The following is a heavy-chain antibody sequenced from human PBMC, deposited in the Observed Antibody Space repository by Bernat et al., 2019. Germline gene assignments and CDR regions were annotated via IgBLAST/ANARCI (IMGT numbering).Heavy chain of an antibody. CDR1: GFTFGSYW. J-gene: IGHJ4*02. Sequence: EVQLVESGGGLVQPGGSLRLSCAASGFTFGSYWMSWVRQAPGKGLEWVANIQQDGSETYYVDSVKGRLIISTDNAKNSLYLQMSSLRAEDTALYYCARGSPGYSSSWYLNYWGQGTLVTVPP. CDR2: IQQDGSET. V-gene: IGHV3-7*03. D-gene: IGHD6-13*01. CDR3: ARGSPGYSSSWYLNY.